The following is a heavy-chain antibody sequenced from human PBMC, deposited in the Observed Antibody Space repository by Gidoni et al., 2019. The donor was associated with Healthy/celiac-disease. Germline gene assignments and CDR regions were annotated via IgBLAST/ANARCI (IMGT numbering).Heavy chain of an antibody. Sequence: EVQLVESGGGLVQPGRSLRLSCTASGFTFGDYAMRWFRQAPGKGLEWVGFIRSKAYGGTTEYAASVKGRFTISRDDSKSIAYLQMNSLKTEDTAVYYCTSGIVVVPAAIDYYYYGMDVWGQGTTVTVSS. J-gene: IGHJ6*02. CDR3: TSGIVVVPAAIDYYYYGMDV. V-gene: IGHV3-49*03. D-gene: IGHD2-2*02. CDR1: GFTFGDYA. CDR2: IRSKAYGGTT.